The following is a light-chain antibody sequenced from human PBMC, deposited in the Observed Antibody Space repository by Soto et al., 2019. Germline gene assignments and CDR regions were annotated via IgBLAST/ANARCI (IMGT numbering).Light chain of an antibody. J-gene: IGKJ3*01. V-gene: IGKV4-1*01. CDR3: QQFYSTLT. Sequence: DIVMTQSPDSLAVSLGERATINCKSSQSVLYSSNNKNYLAWYQQKPGQPPKLLISWASTRESGVPDRFSGSGSGTDVTLTITSLQAEDVAVYYCQQFYSTLTFGPGTRVDIK. CDR2: WAS. CDR1: QSVLYSSNNKNY.